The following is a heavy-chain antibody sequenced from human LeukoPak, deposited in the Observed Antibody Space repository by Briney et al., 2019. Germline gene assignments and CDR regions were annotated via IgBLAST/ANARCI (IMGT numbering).Heavy chain of an antibody. V-gene: IGHV1-2*02. Sequence: ASVKVSCKASGYTFTGYYMHWVRQAPGQGLEWMGWINPNSGGTNYAQKFQGRVTMTRDTSISTAYMELSRLRSDDTAVYYCASASDRLGYCSGGSCYSGFDPWGQGTLVTVSS. J-gene: IGHJ5*02. D-gene: IGHD2-15*01. CDR1: GYTFTGYY. CDR2: INPNSGGT. CDR3: ASASDRLGYCSGGSCYSGFDP.